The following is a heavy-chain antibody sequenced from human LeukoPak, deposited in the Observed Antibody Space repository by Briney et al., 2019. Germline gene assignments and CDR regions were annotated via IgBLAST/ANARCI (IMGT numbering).Heavy chain of an antibody. CDR1: GYTFTGYY. CDR2: INPNSGGT. J-gene: IGHJ4*02. D-gene: IGHD3-22*01. CDR3: ARDRHYYDSSGYYPY. V-gene: IGHV1-2*02. Sequence: VASVKVSCKASGYTFTGYYMHWVRQAPGQGLEWMGWINPNSGGTNYAQKFQGRVTMTRDTSISTAYMELSRLRSDDTAVYYCARDRHYYDSSGYYPYWGQGTLVTVSS.